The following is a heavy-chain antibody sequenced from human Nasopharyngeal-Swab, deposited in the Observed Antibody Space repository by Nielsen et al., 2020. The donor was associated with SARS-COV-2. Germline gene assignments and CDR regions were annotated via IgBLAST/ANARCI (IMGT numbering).Heavy chain of an antibody. V-gene: IGHV3-30*18. Sequence: WIRQPPGKGLEWVAVISYDGSNKYYADSVKGRFTISRDNSKNTLYLQMNSLRAEDTAVYYCAKTAGAADYYYYYMDVWGKGTTVTVSS. D-gene: IGHD6-13*01. CDR2: ISYDGSNK. CDR3: AKTAGAADYYYYYMDV. J-gene: IGHJ6*03.